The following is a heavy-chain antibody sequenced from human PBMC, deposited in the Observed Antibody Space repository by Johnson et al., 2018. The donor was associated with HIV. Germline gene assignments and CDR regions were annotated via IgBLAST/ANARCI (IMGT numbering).Heavy chain of an antibody. CDR2: ISSDGSST. V-gene: IGHV3-74*01. D-gene: IGHD1-26*01. J-gene: IGHJ3*02. Sequence: VQLVESVGGLVQPGGSLRLSCAASGFTFSTYWMHWVRQTPGKGLVWVSRISSDGSSTTYAVSVRGRFTISRDNSKNTLFLQMNSLRAEDTALYYCAKDREPTSYDAFDIWGQVTMVTVSS. CDR3: AKDREPTSYDAFDI. CDR1: GFTFSTYW.